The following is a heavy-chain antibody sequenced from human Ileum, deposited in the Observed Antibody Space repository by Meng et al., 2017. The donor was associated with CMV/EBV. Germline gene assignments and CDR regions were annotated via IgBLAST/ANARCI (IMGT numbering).Heavy chain of an antibody. J-gene: IGHJ4*02. Sequence: QLVQSEAEVKKPVASVKVSCKASGFTFTAYYLHWVRQAPGQGLEWMGWINSGGTNYAQKFQGRVTMTRDTSITTAYMELSSLRSDDTAVYFCARGYYYFDYWGQGTLVTVSS. D-gene: IGHD3-22*01. V-gene: IGHV1-2*02. CDR2: INSGGT. CDR3: ARGYYYFDY. CDR1: GFTFTAYY.